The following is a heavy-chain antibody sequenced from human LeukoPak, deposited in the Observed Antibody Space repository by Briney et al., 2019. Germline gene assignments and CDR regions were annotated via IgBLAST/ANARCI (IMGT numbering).Heavy chain of an antibody. V-gene: IGHV4-59*11. CDR3: ASLTRDAFNHFDH. CDR2: IFSTGST. J-gene: IGHJ4*02. Sequence: SETLSLTCTISGGSITSLYWTWIRQPPGKGLQWIGYIFSTGSTNYNPSLKSRVTMSVDTSKNQFSLNLISVTAADTAVYYCASLTRDAFNHFDHWGQGTLVTVSS. D-gene: IGHD5-24*01. CDR1: GGSITSLY.